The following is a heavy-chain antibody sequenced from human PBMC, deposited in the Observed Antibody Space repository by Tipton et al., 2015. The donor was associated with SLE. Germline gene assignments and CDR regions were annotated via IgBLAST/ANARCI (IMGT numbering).Heavy chain of an antibody. CDR2: IYTSGST. D-gene: IGHD3-22*01. J-gene: IGHJ3*02. Sequence: TLSLTCTVSGGSISSSSYYWGWIRQPAGKGLEWIGRIYTSGSTNYNPSLKSRVTMSVDTSKNQFSLKLSSVTAADTAVYYCARDGAMIVPRGSFDIWGQGTMVTVSS. CDR1: GGSISSSSYY. CDR3: ARDGAMIVPRGSFDI. V-gene: IGHV4-61*02.